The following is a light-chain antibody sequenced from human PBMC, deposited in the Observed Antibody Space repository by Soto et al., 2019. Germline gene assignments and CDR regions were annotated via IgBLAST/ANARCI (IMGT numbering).Light chain of an antibody. CDR1: SSDVGGYNY. Sequence: QSVLTQPPSASGSPGQSVTISCTGTSSDVGGYNYVSWYQQHPGKAPKLIIYDVSERPSGVPDRFSGSKSGNTASLTVSGLQAEDEADYYCNSYAGTNNLVFGGGTKLTVL. V-gene: IGLV2-8*01. CDR2: DVS. J-gene: IGLJ2*01. CDR3: NSYAGTNNLV.